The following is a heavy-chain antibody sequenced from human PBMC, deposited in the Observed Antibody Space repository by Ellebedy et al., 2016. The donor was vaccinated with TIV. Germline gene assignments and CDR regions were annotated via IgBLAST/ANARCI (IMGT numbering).Heavy chain of an antibody. CDR2: TYYRSKWYN. J-gene: IGHJ4*02. Sequence: SQTLSLTXXISGDSVSSNSAAWNWIRQSPSRGLEWLGRTYYRSKWYNDYAVSVKSRITINPDTSKNQFSLQLNSVTPEDTAVYYCARDLLRLGELSFGPHPFDYWGQGTLVTVSS. V-gene: IGHV6-1*01. CDR3: ARDLLRLGELSFGPHPFDY. CDR1: GDSVSSNSAA. D-gene: IGHD3-16*02.